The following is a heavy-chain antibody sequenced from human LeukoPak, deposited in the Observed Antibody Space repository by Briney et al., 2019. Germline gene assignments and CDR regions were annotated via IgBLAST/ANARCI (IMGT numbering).Heavy chain of an antibody. V-gene: IGHV1-24*01. CDR2: FDPEDGET. CDR1: GYTLTELS. J-gene: IGHJ6*02. Sequence: ASVKVSCKVSGYTLTELSMHWVRQAPGKGLEWMGGFDPEDGETIYAQKFQGRVTMTEDTSTDTAYMELSSLRSEDTAVYYCATGNTAMDPGGYYGTDVWGQGTTVTVSS. D-gene: IGHD5-18*01. CDR3: ATGNTAMDPGGYYGTDV.